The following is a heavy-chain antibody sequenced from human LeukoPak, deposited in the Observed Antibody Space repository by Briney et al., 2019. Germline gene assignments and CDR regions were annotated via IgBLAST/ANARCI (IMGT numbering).Heavy chain of an antibody. CDR1: GFTFGDYA. Sequence: GGSLRLSCTASGFTFGDYAMSWVRQAPGKGLEWVGFIRGKAYGGTTEYAASVKGRFTISRDDSKSIAYLQMNSLKTEDTAVYYCTRDPGINPGYCSSTSCYYDYYYGMDVWGKGTTVTVSS. CDR2: IRGKAYGGTT. V-gene: IGHV3-49*04. D-gene: IGHD2-2*03. CDR3: TRDPGINPGYCSSTSCYYDYYYGMDV. J-gene: IGHJ6*04.